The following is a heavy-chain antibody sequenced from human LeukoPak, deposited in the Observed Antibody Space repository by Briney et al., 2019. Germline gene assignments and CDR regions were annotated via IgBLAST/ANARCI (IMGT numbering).Heavy chain of an antibody. J-gene: IGHJ6*03. D-gene: IGHD2-2*01. CDR1: GYTFTSYG. V-gene: IGHV1-18*01. CDR3: ARGLPTRTGSTSWYYYYYYMDV. CDR2: ISAYNGNT. Sequence: ASVKVSCKASGYTFTSYGISCVRQAPGQGLEWMVWISAYNGNTNYAQKLQGRVTMTTDTSTSTAYMELRSLRSDDTAVYYCARGLPTRTGSTSWYYYYYYMDVWGKGTTVTVSS.